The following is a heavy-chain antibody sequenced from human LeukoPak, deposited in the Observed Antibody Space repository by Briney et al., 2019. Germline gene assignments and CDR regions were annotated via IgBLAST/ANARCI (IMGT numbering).Heavy chain of an antibody. D-gene: IGHD5-18*01. CDR1: GIKLSNYG. V-gene: IGHV3-23*01. CDR3: AKQEIQLWFMDV. Sequence: GGSLRLSCVVSGIKLSNYGMSWVRQAPGKGLEWVSGIIFSGGRTYYADSVKGRFAISRDNSKNTLYLQMNSLRAEDTAVYYCAKQEIQLWFMDVWGKGTTVTVSS. J-gene: IGHJ6*03. CDR2: IIFSGGRT.